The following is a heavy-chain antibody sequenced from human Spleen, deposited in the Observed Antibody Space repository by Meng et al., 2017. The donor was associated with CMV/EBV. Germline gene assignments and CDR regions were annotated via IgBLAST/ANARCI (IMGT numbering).Heavy chain of an antibody. J-gene: IGHJ4*02. Sequence: GGSLRLSCAASGFSFDDYAMHWVRQVPGKGLEWVSGTSWNGVTKGYAGSVKGRFTISRDNAKNSLYLQMNSLRAEDTALYYCARDGKVSRGVSDYWGQGILVTVSS. CDR1: GFSFDDYA. CDR3: ARDGKVSRGVSDY. D-gene: IGHD3-10*01. CDR2: TSWNGVTK. V-gene: IGHV3-9*01.